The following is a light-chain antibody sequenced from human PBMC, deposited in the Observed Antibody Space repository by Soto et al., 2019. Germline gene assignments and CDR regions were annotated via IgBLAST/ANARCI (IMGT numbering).Light chain of an antibody. CDR3: LQYNSHRT. CDR2: KAS. Sequence: DIQMTQSPSTLSASVGDRVTITCRASESISTWLAWHQQKPGKAPKLLIYKASSLQSGVSGRFSGSGSGTELTLTISSLKNDDVETYYCLQYNSHRTFGQATKVDI. V-gene: IGKV1-5*03. CDR1: ESISTW. J-gene: IGKJ1*01.